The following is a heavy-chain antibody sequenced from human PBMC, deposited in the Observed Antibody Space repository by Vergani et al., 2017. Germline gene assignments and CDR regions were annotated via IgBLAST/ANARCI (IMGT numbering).Heavy chain of an antibody. CDR1: GDCIKSHK. CDR2: VYYTGST. CDR3: ARDRDLYCRSTTSCHNWFDP. V-gene: IGHV4-59*11. J-gene: IGHJ5*02. Sequence: QVQLPESGPGLVKPSETLSLSCIVSGDCIKSHKWSWFRQPPGKGLEWIGYVYYTGSTTYNPSLKSRVTISVDTSNNQFSLRMTSLTAADTAIYYCARDRDLYCRSTTSCHNWFDPWGQGSLVTVSS. D-gene: IGHD2/OR15-2a*01.